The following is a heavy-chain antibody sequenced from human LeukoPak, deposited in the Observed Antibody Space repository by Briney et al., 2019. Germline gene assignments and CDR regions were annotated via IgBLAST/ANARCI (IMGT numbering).Heavy chain of an antibody. CDR3: ARVGIWPGFDY. V-gene: IGHV4-34*01. D-gene: IGHD1-14*01. J-gene: IGHJ4*02. Sequence: PSETLSLTCAVYGGSFSGYYWSWIRQPPGKGLEWIGEINHSGSTNYNPSLKSRVTISVDTSKNQFSLKLSSVTAADTAVYYCARVGIWPGFDYWGQGTLVTVSS. CDR1: GGSFSGYY. CDR2: INHSGST.